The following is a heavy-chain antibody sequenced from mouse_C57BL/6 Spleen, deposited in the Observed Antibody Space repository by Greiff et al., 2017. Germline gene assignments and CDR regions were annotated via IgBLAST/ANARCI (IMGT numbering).Heavy chain of an antibody. CDR3: ARDGYDEAWFAY. Sequence: EVKLMESGGGLVQSGRSLRLSCATSGFTFSDFYMEWVRQAPGKGLEWIAASRNKANDYTTEYSASVKGRFIVSRDTSQSILYLQMNALRAEDTAIYYCARDGYDEAWFAYWGQGTLVTVSA. CDR2: SRNKANDYTT. J-gene: IGHJ3*01. D-gene: IGHD2-12*01. V-gene: IGHV7-1*01. CDR1: GFTFSDFY.